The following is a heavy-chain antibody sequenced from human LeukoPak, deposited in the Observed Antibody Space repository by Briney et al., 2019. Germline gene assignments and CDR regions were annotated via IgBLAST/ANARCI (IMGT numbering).Heavy chain of an antibody. Sequence: SQTLSLTCTVSGGSISSGSYYWSWIRQPAGKGLEWIGRIYTCGSTNYNPSLKSRVTISVDTSKNQFSLKLSSVTAADTAVYYCARDQSNYGSYYFNYWGQGTLVTVSS. CDR1: GGSISSGSYY. J-gene: IGHJ4*02. CDR3: ARDQSNYGSYYFNY. D-gene: IGHD4-11*01. CDR2: IYTCGST. V-gene: IGHV4-61*02.